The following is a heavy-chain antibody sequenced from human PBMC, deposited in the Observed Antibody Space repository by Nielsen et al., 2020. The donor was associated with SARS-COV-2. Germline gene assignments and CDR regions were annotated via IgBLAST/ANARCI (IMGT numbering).Heavy chain of an antibody. D-gene: IGHD2-15*01. CDR2: IYSGGST. Sequence: GESLKISCAASGFTVSSNYMSWVRQAPGKGLEWVSVIYSGGSTYYADSVKGRFTISRDNSKNTLYLQMNSLRAEDTAVYYCTRLPLLHHLSDYYYYGMDVWGQGTTVTVSS. J-gene: IGHJ6*02. CDR3: TRLPLLHHLSDYYYYGMDV. CDR1: GFTVSSNY. V-gene: IGHV3-53*01.